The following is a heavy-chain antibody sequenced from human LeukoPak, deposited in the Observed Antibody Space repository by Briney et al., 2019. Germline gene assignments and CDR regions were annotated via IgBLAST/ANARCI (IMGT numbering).Heavy chain of an antibody. J-gene: IGHJ4*02. V-gene: IGHV3-23*01. CDR3: PRQSYASGWNPFDY. CDR1: GFTFSNYA. CDR2: ISGGGITT. Sequence: GGSLRLSCAASGFTFSNYAMSWVRQAPGKGLEWVSTISGGGITTYYADSAKGRFTISRDNSKNTMLLQMNSLRADDTAVYYCPRQSYASGWNPFDYWGQGILVTVPS. D-gene: IGHD6-19*01.